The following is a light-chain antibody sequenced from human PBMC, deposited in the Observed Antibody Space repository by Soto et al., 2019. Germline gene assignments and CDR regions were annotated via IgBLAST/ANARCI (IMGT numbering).Light chain of an antibody. CDR1: QSLLYNNTYNY. J-gene: IGKJ5*01. CDR2: FGS. CDR3: QQRNIWPPVT. Sequence: EIVMTQSPLTLPVTPGEPASISCRSSQSLLYNNTYNYLDWYVQKPGQSPQLLIYFGSNRAPGVPARFSGSGSGTDFTLTISSLEPEDSAVYYCQQRNIWPPVTFGQGTRLEIK. V-gene: IGKV2-28*01.